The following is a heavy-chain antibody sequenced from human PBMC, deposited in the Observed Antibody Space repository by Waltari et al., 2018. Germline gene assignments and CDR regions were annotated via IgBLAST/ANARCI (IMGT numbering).Heavy chain of an antibody. J-gene: IGHJ4*02. V-gene: IGHV3-21*01. Sequence: EVQVVESGGGLVKPGGSLSLSCTASGFTFSSYSMYWVRQAPGKGLEWVSSISGTSHYIYYSDSVRGRFTISRDNPKNSLYLQMNSLRAEDTAVYYCARGSATTVTTRGPTDYWGQGTLVTVSS. CDR2: ISGTSHYI. D-gene: IGHD4-17*01. CDR3: ARGSATTVTTRGPTDY. CDR1: GFTFSSYS.